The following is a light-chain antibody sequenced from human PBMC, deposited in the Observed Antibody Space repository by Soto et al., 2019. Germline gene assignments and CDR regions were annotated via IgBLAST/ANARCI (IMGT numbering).Light chain of an antibody. V-gene: IGLV8-61*01. J-gene: IGLJ2*01. CDR3: VLYIGSGISGV. CDR1: SGSVSTSYY. Sequence: QAVVTQEPSFSVSPGGTVTLTCDLSSGSVSTSYYPSWYQQTPGQAPRTLIYSTKIRSSGVPDRLSGSIIGNKAALTITGAQADDESDYYCVLYIGSGISGVFGGGTKLTVL. CDR2: STK.